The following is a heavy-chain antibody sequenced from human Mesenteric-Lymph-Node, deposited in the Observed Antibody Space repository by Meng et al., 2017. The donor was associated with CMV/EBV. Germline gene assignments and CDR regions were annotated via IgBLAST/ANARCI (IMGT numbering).Heavy chain of an antibody. CDR3: ASLGGYYGSGTIDYGMDV. D-gene: IGHD3-10*01. CDR1: GFTFSNYA. V-gene: IGHV3-23*01. CDR2: ISGGGGDT. J-gene: IGHJ6*02. Sequence: GESLKISCAASGFTFSNYAMSWVRQAPGKGLEWVSGISGGGGDTYYADSVKGRFTISRDNSKNTLYLQMNSLRAEDTVVYYCASLGGYYGSGTIDYGMDVWGQGTTVTVSS.